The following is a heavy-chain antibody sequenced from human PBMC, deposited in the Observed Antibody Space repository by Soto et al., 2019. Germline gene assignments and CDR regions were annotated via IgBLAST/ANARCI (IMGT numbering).Heavy chain of an antibody. CDR2: ISGSGGST. Sequence: EVQLLESGGGLVQPGGSLRLSCAASGFTFSSYAMSWVRQAPGEGLEGVLAISGSGGSTYYADSVKGRFTISRDNSKKTLYLQMTSLRAEDTAVYYCARESRGYDFWSGYNFDYWGQGTLVTVSS. J-gene: IGHJ4*02. D-gene: IGHD3-3*01. CDR3: ARESRGYDFWSGYNFDY. V-gene: IGHV3-23*01. CDR1: GFTFSSYA.